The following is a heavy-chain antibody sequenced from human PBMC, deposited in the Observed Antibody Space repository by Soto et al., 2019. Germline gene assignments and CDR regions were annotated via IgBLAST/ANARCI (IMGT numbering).Heavy chain of an antibody. CDR2: IYYSGST. Sequence: QVQLQESGPGLVKPSETLSLTCTVSGGSISNYYWSWIRQPPGKGLEWIGYIYYSGSTNYNPSLRSRVTISVDTSKNQFSLSLSSVPAADTAMYYWARHYLGTVTSTIFGAFDIWGQGTMVTVSS. D-gene: IGHD4-17*01. J-gene: IGHJ3*02. CDR1: GGSISNYY. V-gene: IGHV4-59*08. CDR3: ARHYLGTVTSTIFGAFDI.